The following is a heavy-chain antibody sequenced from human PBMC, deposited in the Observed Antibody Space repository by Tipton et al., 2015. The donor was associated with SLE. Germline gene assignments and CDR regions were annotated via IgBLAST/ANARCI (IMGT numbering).Heavy chain of an antibody. D-gene: IGHD7-27*01. CDR2: IYNSGTT. CDR1: GGSISSGGYS. CDR3: AREGLGNGFDI. V-gene: IGHV4-31*03. J-gene: IGHJ3*02. Sequence: TLSLTCTVSGGSISSGGYSWSWIRQHPGKGLEWIGNIYNSGTTYYTPSLKSRLTISIDTSKNQFSLNLTSVTAADTAVYYCAREGLGNGFDIWGQGTMVTVSS.